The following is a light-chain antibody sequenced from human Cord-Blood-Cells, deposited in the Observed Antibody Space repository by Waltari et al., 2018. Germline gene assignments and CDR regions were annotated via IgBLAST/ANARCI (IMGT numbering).Light chain of an antibody. CDR3: SSYTSSSTWV. J-gene: IGLJ3*02. Sequence: QSALHQPASVSGSPGQSITISCTGTSSDVGGFTYVSWYQQHPGKAPKLMIYDVSNRPSGVSNRFSGSKSGNTASLTISGLQAEDEADYYCSSYTSSSTWVFGGGTKLTVL. CDR2: DVS. CDR1: SSDVGGFTY. V-gene: IGLV2-14*03.